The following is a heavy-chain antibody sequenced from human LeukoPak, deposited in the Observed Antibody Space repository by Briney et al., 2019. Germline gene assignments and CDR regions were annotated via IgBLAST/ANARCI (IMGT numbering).Heavy chain of an antibody. CDR2: IYSSGTT. CDR3: TRDNSDYWYFQY. Sequence: PSETLPLTCTVSGGSITYYHWSWIRQAAGKGLEWIGRIYSSGTTNYNPSVRGGVTMSVDTSKNQFSLKLSSVTAADTAVYFCTRDNSDYWYFQYWGQGIRVTVSS. D-gene: IGHD4/OR15-4a*01. V-gene: IGHV4-4*07. CDR1: GGSITYYH. J-gene: IGHJ4*02.